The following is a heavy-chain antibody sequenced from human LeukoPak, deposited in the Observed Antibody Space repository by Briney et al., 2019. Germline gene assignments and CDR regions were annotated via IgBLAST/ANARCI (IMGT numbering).Heavy chain of an antibody. Sequence: PSETLSLTCTVSGYSISSGYYWGWIRQPPGKGLGWIGSIYHSGSTYYNPSLKSRVTISVDTSKNQFSLKLSSVTAADTAVYYCARTQLSYYYDSSGYPLGGFDYWGQGTLVTVSS. J-gene: IGHJ4*02. V-gene: IGHV4-38-2*02. CDR2: IYHSGST. CDR3: ARTQLSYYYDSSGYPLGGFDY. D-gene: IGHD3-22*01. CDR1: GYSISSGYY.